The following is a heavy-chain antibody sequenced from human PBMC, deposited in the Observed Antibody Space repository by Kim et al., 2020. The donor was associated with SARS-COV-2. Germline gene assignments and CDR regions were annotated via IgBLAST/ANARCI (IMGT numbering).Heavy chain of an antibody. V-gene: IGHV4-59*13. D-gene: IGHD5-12*01. Sequence: SETLSLTCTVSGGSISSYYWSWIRQPPGKGLEWIGYIYYSGSTNYNPSLKSRVTISVDTSKNQFSLKLSSVTAADTAVYYCARDRCSGYDGPLDYGMDIWGQGATVSVSS. CDR3: ARDRCSGYDGPLDYGMDI. CDR2: IYYSGST. CDR1: GGSISSYY. J-gene: IGHJ6*02.